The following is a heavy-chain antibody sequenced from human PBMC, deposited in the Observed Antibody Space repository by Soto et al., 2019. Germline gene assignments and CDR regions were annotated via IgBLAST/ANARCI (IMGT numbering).Heavy chain of an antibody. D-gene: IGHD3-16*01. V-gene: IGHV3-15*07. J-gene: IGHJ4*02. CDR3: SADLPDWGAYAFDY. CDR1: GFTFNGAW. Sequence: GGSLRLSCAASGFTFNGAWMNWVRQAPGKGLEWVGRVKSSANGGAIDYAAPVEGRFTISRDDSKNTLYLQMNSLITEDTAFYYCSADLPDWGAYAFDYWGQGTLVTVSS. CDR2: VKSSANGGAI.